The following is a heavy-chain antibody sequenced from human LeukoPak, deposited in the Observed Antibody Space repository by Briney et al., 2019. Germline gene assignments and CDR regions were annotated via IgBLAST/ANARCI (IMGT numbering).Heavy chain of an antibody. CDR2: ITGDGSDI. V-gene: IGHV3-74*01. CDR1: GFTLNKYW. CDR3: ARDAYTTTSNWLDP. Sequence: GGSLRLSCEASGFTLNKYWMHWVRQAPGKGLVWVSRITGDGSDIAYADSVKGRFTVSRDDAKNTLFLQMTRLRVEDTAIYYCARDAYTTTSNWLDPWGQGTLVTVSS. D-gene: IGHD4-17*01. J-gene: IGHJ5*02.